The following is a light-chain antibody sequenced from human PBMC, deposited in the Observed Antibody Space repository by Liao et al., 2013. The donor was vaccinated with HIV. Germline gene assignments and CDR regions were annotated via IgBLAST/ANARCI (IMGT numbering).Light chain of an antibody. CDR2: YDT. CDR1: DIGTKA. J-gene: IGLJ2*01. V-gene: IGLV3-21*01. Sequence: SYILTQPPSVSVAPGETARIPCGADDIGTKAVHWYQHKRGQAPVLVIQYDTARPSGIPNRFSASNSGNTATLTISRVEAGDEADYYCQVWDSSSDHLVFGGGTKLTVL. CDR3: QVWDSSSDHLV.